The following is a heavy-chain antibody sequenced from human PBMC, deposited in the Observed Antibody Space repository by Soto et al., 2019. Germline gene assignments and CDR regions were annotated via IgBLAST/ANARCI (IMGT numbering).Heavy chain of an antibody. J-gene: IGHJ5*01. CDR3: ARDRGPSSGYYPYWFDY. CDR1: GGTFSSYA. D-gene: IGHD3-22*01. Sequence: SVKVSCKASGGTFSSYAISWVRQAPGQGLEWMGEIIPIFGTANYAQKFQGRVTITADESTSTAYMELSSLRSEDTAVYYCARDRGPSSGYYPYWFDYWGQGTLVTVSS. CDR2: IIPIFGTA. V-gene: IGHV1-69*13.